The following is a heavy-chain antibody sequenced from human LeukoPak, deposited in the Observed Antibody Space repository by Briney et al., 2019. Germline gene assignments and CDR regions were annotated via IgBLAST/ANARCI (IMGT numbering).Heavy chain of an antibody. CDR1: RYTFTSYD. CDR3: TRGSHRGYCTTSDCYTVDF. Sequence: GASVKVSCKAARYTFTSYDINWVRQAPGQGLEWMGWMNPDSGNTGCAQMFQGRVTMTRNTSINTAYMELGGLTSDDTAIYFCTRGSHRGYCTTSDCYTVDFWGQGTLVSVSS. J-gene: IGHJ4*02. D-gene: IGHD2-8*01. CDR2: MNPDSGNT. V-gene: IGHV1-8*01.